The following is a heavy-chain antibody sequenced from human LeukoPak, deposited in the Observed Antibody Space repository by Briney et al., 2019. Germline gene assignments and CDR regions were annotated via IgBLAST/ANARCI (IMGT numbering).Heavy chain of an antibody. V-gene: IGHV1-8*01. CDR2: MNPNSGNT. CDR1: GYTFTSYD. D-gene: IGHD5-18*01. CDR3: AREERYSYGLDY. Sequence: ASVKVSCKASGYTFTSYDINWVRQATGQGLEWMGWMNPNSGNTGYAQKFQGRVTITADESTSTAYMELSSLRSEDTAVYYCAREERYSYGLDYWGQGTLVTVSS. J-gene: IGHJ4*02.